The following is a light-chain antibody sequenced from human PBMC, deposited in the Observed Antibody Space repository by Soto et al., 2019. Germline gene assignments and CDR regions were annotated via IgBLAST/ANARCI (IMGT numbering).Light chain of an antibody. CDR1: QSVSSF. J-gene: IGKJ4*01. CDR2: DAS. Sequence: EIVLAQSPATLSLSPGERATLSCRASQSVSSFLAWYQQKRGQAPRLLIYDASNRATGIPARFSGSGSGTDFTLTISSLEPEDFAVYYCQQRSNWPPLTFGGGTKVDIK. V-gene: IGKV3-11*01. CDR3: QQRSNWPPLT.